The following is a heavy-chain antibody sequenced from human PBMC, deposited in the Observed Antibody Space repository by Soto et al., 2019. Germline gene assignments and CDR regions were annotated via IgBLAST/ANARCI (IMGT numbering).Heavy chain of an antibody. V-gene: IGHV3-11*01. CDR3: AGDQGPNDMAV. CDR1: GFTFSDSF. Sequence: QVQLVESGGGLVKPGGSLRLSCAASGFTFSDSFMSWSRPTPGKGLEWRSYIRGRDGNIYYADSVRGRFTISRDNAKNSVYLKMNSLRDEDTAVYYCAGDQGPNDMAVWGKGTTVTVS. J-gene: IGHJ6*03. CDR2: IRGRDGNI.